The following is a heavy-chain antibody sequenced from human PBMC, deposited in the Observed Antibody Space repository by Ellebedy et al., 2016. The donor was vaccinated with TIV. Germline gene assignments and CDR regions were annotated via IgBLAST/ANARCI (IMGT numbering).Heavy chain of an antibody. CDR3: TRDGSILTGYYDS. D-gene: IGHD3-9*01. J-gene: IGHJ5*01. CDR2: IYRGGST. V-gene: IGHV3-66*01. Sequence: GESLKISCAASGFTFSSYSMNWVRQAPGKGLEWVSLIYRGGSTYYADSVKDRFTISRDNAKNSLYLQMTSLRDEDTAVYFCTRDGSILTGYYDSWGQGALVTVSS. CDR1: GFTFSSYS.